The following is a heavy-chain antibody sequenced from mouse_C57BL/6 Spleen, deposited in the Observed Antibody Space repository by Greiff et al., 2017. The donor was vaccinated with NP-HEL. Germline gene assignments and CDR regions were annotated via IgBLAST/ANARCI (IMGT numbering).Heavy chain of an antibody. CDR1: GYAFSSSW. J-gene: IGHJ1*03. V-gene: IGHV1-82*01. CDR3: ASGGGVWYFDV. CDR2: IYPGDGDT. Sequence: QVQLQQSGPELVKPGASVKISCKASGYAFSSSWMNWVKQRPGKGLEWIGRIYPGDGDTNYNGKFKGKATLTADKSSSTAYMQLSSLTSEDSAVYFCASGGGVWYFDVWGTGTTVTVSS.